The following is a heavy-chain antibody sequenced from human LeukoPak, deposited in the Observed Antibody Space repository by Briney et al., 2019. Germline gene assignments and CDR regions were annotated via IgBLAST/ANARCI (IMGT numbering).Heavy chain of an antibody. CDR1: GGSFSGYY. CDR2: INHSGST. CDR3: ARGLWFGEYLDY. V-gene: IGHV4-34*01. J-gene: IGHJ4*02. Sequence: PSETPSLTCAVYGGSFSGYYWSWIRQPPGKGLEWIGEINHSGSTNYNPSLKSRVTISVDTSKNQFSLKLSSVTAANTAVYYCARGLWFGEYLDYWGQGTLVTVSS. D-gene: IGHD3-10*01.